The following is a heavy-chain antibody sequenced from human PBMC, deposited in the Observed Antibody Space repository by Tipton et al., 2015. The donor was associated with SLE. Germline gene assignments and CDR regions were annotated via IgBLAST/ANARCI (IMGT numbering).Heavy chain of an antibody. D-gene: IGHD4/OR15-4a*01. CDR1: GGSFSGYY. J-gene: IGHJ4*02. Sequence: LSCAVYGGSFSGYYWSWIRQPPGKGLEWIGYIYTSGSTNYNPSLKSRVTISVDTSKNQFSLKLSSVTAADTAVYYCASPGAWGQGTLVTVSS. CDR2: IYTSGST. CDR3: ASPGA. V-gene: IGHV4-4*09.